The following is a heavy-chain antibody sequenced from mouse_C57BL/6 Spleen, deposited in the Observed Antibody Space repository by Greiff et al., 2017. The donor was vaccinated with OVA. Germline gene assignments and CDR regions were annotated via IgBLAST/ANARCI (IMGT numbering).Heavy chain of an antibody. V-gene: IGHV5-9*01. CDR2: ISGGGGNT. CDR1: GFTFSSYT. J-gene: IGHJ1*03. D-gene: IGHD3-1*01. Sequence: EVQLVESGGGLVKPGGSLKLSCAASGFTFSSYTMSWVRQTPEKRLEWVATISGGGGNTYYPDSVKGRFTISRDNAKNTLYLQMSSLRSEDTALYYCATSPHRGYFDVWGTGTTVTVSS. CDR3: ATSPHRGYFDV.